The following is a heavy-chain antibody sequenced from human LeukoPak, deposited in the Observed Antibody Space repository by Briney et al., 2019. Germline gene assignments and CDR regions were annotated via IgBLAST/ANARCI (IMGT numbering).Heavy chain of an antibody. CDR3: ARGVVVPAALLYYYYYYMDV. CDR2: ISSRSNTI. CDR1: GFTFSTYS. V-gene: IGHV3-48*01. J-gene: IGHJ6*03. Sequence: GGSLRLSCAASGFTFSTYSMNWVRQAPGKGLEWVSYISSRSNTIYYADSVKGRFTISRDNAKNSLYLQMNSLRAEDTAVYYCARGVVVPAALLYYYYYYMDVWGKGTTVTVSS. D-gene: IGHD2-2*01.